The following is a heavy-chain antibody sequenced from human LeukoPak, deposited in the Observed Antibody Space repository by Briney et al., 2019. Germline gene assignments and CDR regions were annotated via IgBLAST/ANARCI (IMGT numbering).Heavy chain of an antibody. J-gene: IGHJ4*02. V-gene: IGHV1-2*02. Sequence: ASVKVSCKASGFTFTGYYLHWVRQAPGQGLAWMGWVYPYSGGSKNAQRFQGRVTMTRDTSISTAYMELSRLKSDDTAVYYCARGDNFWSGPLFDYWGQGTLVTVSS. D-gene: IGHD3-3*01. CDR2: VYPYSGGS. CDR3: ARGDNFWSGPLFDY. CDR1: GFTFTGYY.